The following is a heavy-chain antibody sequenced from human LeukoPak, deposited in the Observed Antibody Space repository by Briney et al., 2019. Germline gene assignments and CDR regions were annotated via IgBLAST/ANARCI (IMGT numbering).Heavy chain of an antibody. CDR1: GFTVSSNY. CDR2: IYSGGST. J-gene: IGHJ3*02. V-gene: IGHV3-53*01. CDR3: ARLGGNGYWLFWAFDI. D-gene: IGHD3-3*01. Sequence: GGSLRLSCAASGFTVSSNYMSWVRQAPGKGLEWVSVIYSGGSTYYADSVKGRFTISRDNSKNTLYLQMNSLRAEDTAVYYCARLGGNGYWLFWAFDIWGQGTMVTVSS.